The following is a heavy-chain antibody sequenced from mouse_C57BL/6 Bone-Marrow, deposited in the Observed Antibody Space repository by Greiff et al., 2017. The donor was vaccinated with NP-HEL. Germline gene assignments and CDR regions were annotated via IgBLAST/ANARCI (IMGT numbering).Heavy chain of an antibody. D-gene: IGHD1-1*02. V-gene: IGHV10-1*01. CDR1: GFSFNTYA. CDR3: VRGYYGFDY. CDR2: IRSKSNNYAT. J-gene: IGHJ2*01. Sequence: EVQLQESGGGLVQPKGSLKLSCAASGFSFNTYAMNWVRQAPGKGLEWVARIRSKSNNYATYYADSVKDRFTISRDDSESMLYLQMNNLKTEDTAMYYCVRGYYGFDYWGQGTTLTVSS.